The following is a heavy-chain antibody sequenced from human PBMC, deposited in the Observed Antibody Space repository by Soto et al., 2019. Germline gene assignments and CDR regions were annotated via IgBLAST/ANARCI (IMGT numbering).Heavy chain of an antibody. Sequence: GESLKISCKGSGYSFTNYWNGWVRQMPGKGLEWMGIIHPGDSDTRYSPSFQGHIIISADKSISTVYLQWSSLTAPDTVMYYCARHGNSGPEDTLDVWGQGTTVTVSS. V-gene: IGHV5-51*01. CDR3: ARHGNSGPEDTLDV. CDR1: GYSFTNYW. J-gene: IGHJ6*02. D-gene: IGHD6-19*01. CDR2: IHPGDSDT.